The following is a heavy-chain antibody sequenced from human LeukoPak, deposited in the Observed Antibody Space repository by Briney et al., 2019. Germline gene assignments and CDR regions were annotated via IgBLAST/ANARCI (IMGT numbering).Heavy chain of an antibody. J-gene: IGHJ4*02. CDR1: GFPLSRSA. D-gene: IGHD5-24*01. CDR3: AKSGYNRFDY. V-gene: IGHV3-23*01. Sequence: GGSLRLSCAASGFPLSRSAMSWVRQPPGKGLEWVSNISGSGSGGSTYYADSVKGLFTISRDNSKNTPYLQMNSLRAEDTAVYYCAKSGYNRFDYWGQGTLVTVSS. CDR2: ISGSGSGGST.